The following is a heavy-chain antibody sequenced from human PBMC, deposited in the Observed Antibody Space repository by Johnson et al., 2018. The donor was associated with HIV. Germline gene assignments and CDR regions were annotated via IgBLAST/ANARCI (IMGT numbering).Heavy chain of an antibody. CDR3: AKDIIGFGELSDDAFDI. J-gene: IGHJ3*02. V-gene: IGHV3-NL1*01. CDR1: GFTFDDYG. CDR2: IYSGGSV. D-gene: IGHD3-10*01. Sequence: QVQLVESGGGLVQPGGSLRLSCAASGFTFDDYGMNWVRQAPGKGLEWVSVIYSGGSVLYAESVRGRFTFSRDNSKNTLYLRMNSLRAGDTALYFCAKDIIGFGELSDDAFDIWVQGTMVTVSS.